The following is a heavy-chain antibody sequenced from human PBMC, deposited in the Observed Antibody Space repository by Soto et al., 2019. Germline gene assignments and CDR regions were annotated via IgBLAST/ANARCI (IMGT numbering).Heavy chain of an antibody. CDR3: AKGVVVVPAAGYNWFDP. V-gene: IGHV3-23*01. J-gene: IGHJ5*02. CDR1: GFTFSSYA. Sequence: PGGSLRLSCAASGFTFSSYAMSWVRQAPGKGLEWVSAISGSGGSTYYADSVKGRFTISRDNSKNTLYLQMNSLRAEDTAVYYCAKGVVVVPAAGYNWFDPWGQGTLVTVSS. CDR2: ISGSGGST. D-gene: IGHD2-2*01.